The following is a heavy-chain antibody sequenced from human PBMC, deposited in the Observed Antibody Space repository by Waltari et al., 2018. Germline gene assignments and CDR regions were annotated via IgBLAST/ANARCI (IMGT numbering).Heavy chain of an antibody. CDR2: IYWNDDK. V-gene: IGHV2-5*01. J-gene: IGHJ3*02. CDR3: AHDNIGHIAVAGYDAFDI. CDR1: GFSLSTSGVG. Sequence: QITLKESGPTLVKPTQTLTLTCTFSGFSLSTSGVGVGWIRQPPGKALEWLALIYWNDDKRYSPSLKSRLTITKDTSKNQVVLTMTNMDPVDTATYYCAHDNIGHIAVAGYDAFDIWGQGTMVTVSS. D-gene: IGHD6-19*01.